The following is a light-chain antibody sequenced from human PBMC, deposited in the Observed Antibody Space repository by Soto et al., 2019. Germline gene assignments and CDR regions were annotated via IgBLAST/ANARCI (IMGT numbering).Light chain of an antibody. CDR2: GAS. J-gene: IGKJ1*01. CDR3: QHYNHWPPWT. CDR1: QSVSNN. V-gene: IGKV3-15*01. Sequence: EIVMTQSPATLSVSPGERATLSCRASQSVSNNLAWYQHKPGQAPRLLIYGASTRATGIPARFSGSGSGTEFTLAISSLQSEDFALYYCQHYNHWPPWTFGQGTKVEIK.